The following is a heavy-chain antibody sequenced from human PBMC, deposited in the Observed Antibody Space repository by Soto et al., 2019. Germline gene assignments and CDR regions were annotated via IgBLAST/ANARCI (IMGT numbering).Heavy chain of an antibody. CDR2: ISGYNGDT. J-gene: IGHJ6*02. D-gene: IGHD2-8*01. CDR1: GYTFTRYG. CDR3: AKNGQPPYYYYGLDV. Sequence: QGQLVQSEAEVKKPGASVKFSCKASGYTFTRYGISWVRQAPGQGLEWMGWISGYNGDTNYAQKFQDRVSMTIDTSTGTAHMELRSLTSDDTAVYYCAKNGQPPYYYYGLDVWGQGTKVTVSS. V-gene: IGHV1-18*01.